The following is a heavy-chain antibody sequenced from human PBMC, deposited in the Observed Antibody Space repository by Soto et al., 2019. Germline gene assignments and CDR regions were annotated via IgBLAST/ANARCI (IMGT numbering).Heavy chain of an antibody. CDR1: GYTFTSYG. V-gene: IGHV1-18*01. Sequence: ASVKVSCKASGYTFTSYGISWVRQAPGQGLEWMGWISAYNGNTNYAQKLQGRVTMTTDTSTSTAYMELRSLRSDDTAVYYCASDIVAPLSGHTYCMDVSGPAPIVTVS. CDR2: ISAYNGNT. D-gene: IGHD5-12*01. CDR3: ASDIVAPLSGHTYCMDV. J-gene: IGHJ6*02.